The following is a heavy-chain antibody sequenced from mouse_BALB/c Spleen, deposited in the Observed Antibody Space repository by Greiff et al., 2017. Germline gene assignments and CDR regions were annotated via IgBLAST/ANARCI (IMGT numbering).Heavy chain of an antibody. J-gene: IGHJ1*01. Sequence: EVKLQESGPSLVKPSQTLSLTCSVTGDSITSGYWNWIRKFPGNKLEYMGYISYSGSTYYNPSLKSRISITRDTSKNQYYLQLNSVTTEDTATYYCESHYYYGSSHWYFDVWGAGTTVTVSS. CDR3: ESHYYYGSSHWYFDV. D-gene: IGHD1-1*01. CDR1: GDSITSGY. V-gene: IGHV3-8*02. CDR2: ISYSGST.